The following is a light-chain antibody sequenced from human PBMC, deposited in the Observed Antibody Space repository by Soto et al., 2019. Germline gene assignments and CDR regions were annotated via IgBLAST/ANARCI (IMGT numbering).Light chain of an antibody. CDR3: QGYAYPPPMYA. V-gene: IGKV1-33*01. Sequence: DIQMTQSPSSLSASVGDRVTITCQASQDIINNLNWYHQKPGKAPKLLIHDASSLEPGVPSRFXXDGYWTDFTFPISSLQPEDIGTSYCQGYAYPPPMYAFGQGTKLEI. J-gene: IGKJ2*01. CDR1: QDIINN. CDR2: DAS.